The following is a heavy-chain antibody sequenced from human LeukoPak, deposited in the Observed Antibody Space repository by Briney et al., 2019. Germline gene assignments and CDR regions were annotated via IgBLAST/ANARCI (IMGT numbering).Heavy chain of an antibody. J-gene: IGHJ5*02. CDR1: GFTFSSYA. CDR3: AKGYYDILTDYFHNWFNP. CDR2: ISGRGGRT. V-gene: IGHV3-23*01. D-gene: IGHD3-9*01. Sequence: GGSLRLSCAASGFTFSSYAVSWVRQAPGVGLEGVSTISGRGGRTFYADSVKGRFTISRDNSKTTLYLQMNSLRADDTAVYYCAKGYYDILTDYFHNWFNPWGQGTLVIVSS.